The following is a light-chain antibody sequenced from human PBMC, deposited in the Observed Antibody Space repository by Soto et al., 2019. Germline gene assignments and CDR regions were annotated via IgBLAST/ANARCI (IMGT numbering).Light chain of an antibody. CDR2: AAS. CDR1: QSSGTY. J-gene: IGKJ5*01. CDR3: QQSYSTPIT. Sequence: DIQMTQSPSSLSASVGDRVTITCRASQSSGTYLHWYQQKPGQAPKLLIYAASNLQSGVPSRFSGSGSGTVFTLTISSLQPEDFATYYCQQSYSTPITFGQGTRLEIK. V-gene: IGKV1-39*01.